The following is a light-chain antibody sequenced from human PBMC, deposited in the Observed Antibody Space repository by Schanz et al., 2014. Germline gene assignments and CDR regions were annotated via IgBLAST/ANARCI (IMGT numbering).Light chain of an antibody. CDR2: DVS. J-gene: IGLJ1*01. V-gene: IGLV2-8*01. Sequence: QSALTQPPSASGSPGQSVTISCTATSDVVEGYNFVSWYQQHPGRAPKLMISDVSSRPSGVSDRFSGSKSGNTASLTVSGLQAEDEADYYCSSYAGGTIYNFGTGTKLTVL. CDR3: SSYAGGTIYN. CDR1: SDVVEGYNF.